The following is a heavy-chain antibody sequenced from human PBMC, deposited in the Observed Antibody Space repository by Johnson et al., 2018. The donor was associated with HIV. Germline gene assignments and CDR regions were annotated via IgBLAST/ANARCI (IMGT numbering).Heavy chain of an antibody. Sequence: VQVVESGGGVVQPGGSLRLSCAASEFTFGSYGMHWVRQAPGKGLEWVAVISYDGNIKFYADYVKGRFSISRDNSKNTLYLQMNSLRAEDTAVYYCARDAQPLSTFDIWGQGTMVTVSS. J-gene: IGHJ3*02. CDR2: ISYDGNIK. V-gene: IGHV3-30*19. CDR3: ARDAQPLSTFDI. D-gene: IGHD1-1*01. CDR1: EFTFGSYG.